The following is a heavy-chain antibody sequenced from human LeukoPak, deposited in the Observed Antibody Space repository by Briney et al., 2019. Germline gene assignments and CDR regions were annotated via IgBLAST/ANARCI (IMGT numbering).Heavy chain of an antibody. CDR3: ARDPGTAMVTVSGPNWFDP. CDR2: ISSSGSTI. CDR1: GFTFSSYE. V-gene: IGHV3-48*03. Sequence: PGGSLRLSCAASGFTFSSYEMNWVCQAPGKGLEWVSYISSSGSTIYYADSVKGRFTISRDNAKNSLYLQMNSLRAEDTAVYYCARDPGTAMVTVSGPNWFDPWGQGTLVTVSS. J-gene: IGHJ5*02. D-gene: IGHD5-18*01.